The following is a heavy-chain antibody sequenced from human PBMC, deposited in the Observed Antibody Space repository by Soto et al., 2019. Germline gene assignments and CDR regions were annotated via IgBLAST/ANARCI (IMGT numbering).Heavy chain of an antibody. V-gene: IGHV3-48*01. Sequence: EVQLVESGGGLVQPGGSLRLSCAASGFTFSTYTMNWVRQAPGKGLEWISYLNSGTGYYADSVKGRFTISRDNAKNSLYLQINSLIAEDTAVYYCVRDHLWAFDNWSQGTMVTVSS. CDR1: GFTFSTYT. J-gene: IGHJ3*02. CDR2: LNSGTG. D-gene: IGHD3-3*02. CDR3: VRDHLWAFDN.